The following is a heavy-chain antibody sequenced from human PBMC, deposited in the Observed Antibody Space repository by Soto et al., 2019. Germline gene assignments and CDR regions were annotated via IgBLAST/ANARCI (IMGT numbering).Heavy chain of an antibody. D-gene: IGHD5-18*01. CDR1: GFSFSSFA. J-gene: IGHJ4*02. CDR3: ARENSVQAWLHHFDH. V-gene: IGHV3-48*03. CDR2: ISDDGASI. Sequence: GGSLRLSCEASGFSFSSFAMNWVRQAPGRGLEWVSYISDDGASIYYADSLKGRFTISRDNAKNSLSLQMNNLRAEDTAVYYCARENSVQAWLHHFDHWGLGTLVTVSA.